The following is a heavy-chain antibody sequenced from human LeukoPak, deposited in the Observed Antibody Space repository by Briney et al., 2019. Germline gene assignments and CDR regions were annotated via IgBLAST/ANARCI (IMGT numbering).Heavy chain of an antibody. CDR2: ISSNGGST. CDR1: GFTFSSYA. Sequence: PGGSLRLSCAASGFTFSSYAMHWVRQAPGKGLEYVSAISSNGGSTYYANSVKGRFTISRDNSKNTLYLQMGSLRAEDMAVYYCASSYSGSYYFDYWGQGTLVTVSS. V-gene: IGHV3-64*01. J-gene: IGHJ4*02. CDR3: ASSYSGSYYFDY. D-gene: IGHD1-26*01.